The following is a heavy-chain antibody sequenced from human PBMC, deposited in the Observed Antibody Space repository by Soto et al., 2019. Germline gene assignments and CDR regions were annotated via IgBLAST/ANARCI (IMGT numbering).Heavy chain of an antibody. Sequence: GGSLRLSCAASGFTFSGSWMHWVRQGPGKGLVWVSRVNSDGSSTSYADSVKGRLTISRDNAKNTLYLQMDNLRAEDTALYYCARGHYYGMDVWGQGTTVTVSS. CDR1: GFTFSGSW. CDR3: ARGHYYGMDV. J-gene: IGHJ6*02. CDR2: VNSDGSST. V-gene: IGHV3-74*01.